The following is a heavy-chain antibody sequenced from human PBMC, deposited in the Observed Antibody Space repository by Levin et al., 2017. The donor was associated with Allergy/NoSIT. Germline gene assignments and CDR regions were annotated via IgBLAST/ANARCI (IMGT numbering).Heavy chain of an antibody. CDR3: AKDVSPMVASGGDY. D-gene: IGHD3-16*01. J-gene: IGHJ4*02. Sequence: SCAASGFTFSSYGMHWVRQAPGKGLEWVAVIWYDGSREYYADSVKGRFTISRDSSKNTLFLQMNSLRPEDTAVYYCAKDVSPMVASGGDYWGQGTLVTVSS. V-gene: IGHV3-33*06. CDR1: GFTFSSYG. CDR2: IWYDGSRE.